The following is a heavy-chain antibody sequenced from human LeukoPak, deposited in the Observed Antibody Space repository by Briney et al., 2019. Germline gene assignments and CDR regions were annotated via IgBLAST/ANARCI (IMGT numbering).Heavy chain of an antibody. CDR2: ISGSGGST. V-gene: IGHV3-23*01. J-gene: IGHJ4*02. D-gene: IGHD3-9*01. CDR1: GFTFRSYA. CDR3: AKDAGIDWLLSTYYFDY. Sequence: GGSLRLSCAASGFTFRSYAMSWVRQAPGKGLEWVSAISGSGGSTYYADSVKGRFTISRDNSKNTLYLQMNSLRAEDTAVYYCAKDAGIDWLLSTYYFDYWGQGTLVTVSS.